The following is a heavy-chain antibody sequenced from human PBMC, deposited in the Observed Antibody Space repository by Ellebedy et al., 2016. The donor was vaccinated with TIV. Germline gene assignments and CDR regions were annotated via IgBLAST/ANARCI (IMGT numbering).Heavy chain of an antibody. CDR3: ARDDQYSSSWYGYYYGMDV. V-gene: IGHV1-69*04. CDR1: GGTFSSYA. CDR2: IIPILGIA. J-gene: IGHJ6*02. D-gene: IGHD6-13*01. Sequence: AASVKVSCKASGGTFSSYAISWVRQAPGQGLEWMGRIIPILGIANYAQKFQGRVTITADKSTSTAYMELSSLRSEDTAVYYCARDDQYSSSWYGYYYGMDVWGQGTTVTVSS.